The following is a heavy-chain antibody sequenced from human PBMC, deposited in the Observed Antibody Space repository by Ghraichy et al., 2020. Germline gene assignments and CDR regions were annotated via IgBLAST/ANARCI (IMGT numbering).Heavy chain of an antibody. Sequence: SETLSLTCAVSGASITANYCCWAWVRQPPGGGLKVIASLCYSGNYYYNASLKTRVAIARVTSRNQFSLELISVTAADTAVYYCWRHGRSMTTVTRGAFDSWGHGTPVTVSS. CDR1: GASITANYCC. CDR3: WRHGRSMTTVTRGAFDS. D-gene: IGHD4-17*01. CDR2: LCYSGNY. V-gene: IGHV4-39*01. J-gene: IGHJ3*02.